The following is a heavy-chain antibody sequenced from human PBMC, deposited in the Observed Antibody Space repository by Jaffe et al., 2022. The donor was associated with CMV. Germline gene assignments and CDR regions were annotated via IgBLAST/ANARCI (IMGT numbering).Heavy chain of an antibody. J-gene: IGHJ5*02. CDR1: GGSISSYY. D-gene: IGHD6-19*01. CDR3: ARDGYSSGWDEYNWFDP. Sequence: QVQLQESGPGLVKPSETLSLTCTVSGGSISSYYWSWIRQPAGKGLEWIGRIYTSGSTNYNPSLKSRVTMSVDTSKNQFSLKLSSVTAADTAVYYCARDGYSSGWDEYNWFDPWGQGTLVTVSS. V-gene: IGHV4-4*07. CDR2: IYTSGST.